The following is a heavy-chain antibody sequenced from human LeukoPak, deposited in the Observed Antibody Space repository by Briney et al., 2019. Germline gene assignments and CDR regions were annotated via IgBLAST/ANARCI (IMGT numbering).Heavy chain of an antibody. Sequence: GGSLRLSCAASGFTFSSYEMNWVRQAPGKGLEWVSYISSSGNTIYYADSVKGRFTMSRDNAKNLLYLQMNSLRDEDTAMYYCARVIAAETGWFDPWGQGTLVTVSS. D-gene: IGHD6-13*01. CDR1: GFTFSSYE. V-gene: IGHV3-48*02. CDR2: ISSSGNTI. CDR3: ARVIAAETGWFDP. J-gene: IGHJ5*02.